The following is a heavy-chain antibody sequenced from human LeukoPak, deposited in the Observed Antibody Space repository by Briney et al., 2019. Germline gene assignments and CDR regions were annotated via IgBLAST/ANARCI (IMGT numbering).Heavy chain of an antibody. D-gene: IGHD3-10*01. CDR3: ARDMVRGVFDY. Sequence: SVKVSCKASGGTFSSYAISWVRQAPGQGLEWVGGIIPIFGTANYAQKFQGRVTITTDESTSTAYTELSSLRSEDTAVYYCARDMVRGVFDYWGQGTLVTASS. CDR2: IIPIFGTA. V-gene: IGHV1-69*05. CDR1: GGTFSSYA. J-gene: IGHJ4*02.